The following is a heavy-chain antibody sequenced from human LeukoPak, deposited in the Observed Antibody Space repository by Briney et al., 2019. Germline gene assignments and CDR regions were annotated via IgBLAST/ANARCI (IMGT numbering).Heavy chain of an antibody. D-gene: IGHD3-22*01. V-gene: IGHV3-23*01. Sequence: PGGSLRLSCAASGFTFSSYAMSWVRQAPGKGLEWVSAISGSGGSTYYADSVKGRFTISRDNPKNTLYLQMNSLRAEDTAVYYCAKDLLYYDSSGYYYFDYWGQGTLVTVSS. J-gene: IGHJ4*02. CDR2: ISGSGGST. CDR3: AKDLLYYDSSGYYYFDY. CDR1: GFTFSSYA.